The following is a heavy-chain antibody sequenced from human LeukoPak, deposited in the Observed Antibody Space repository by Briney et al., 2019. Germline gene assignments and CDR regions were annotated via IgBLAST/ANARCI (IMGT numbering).Heavy chain of an antibody. CDR3: ARVPAYYYYGMDV. CDR1: GGTFSSYA. V-gene: IGHV1-69*04. CDR2: IIPILGIA. J-gene: IGHJ6*02. Sequence: SVKVSCKASGGTFSSYAISWVRQAPGQGLEWMGRIIPILGIANYAQKFQGRVTITADKSTSTAYMELSSLRSEDTAVYYCARVPAYYYYGMDVWGQGTTVTVSS.